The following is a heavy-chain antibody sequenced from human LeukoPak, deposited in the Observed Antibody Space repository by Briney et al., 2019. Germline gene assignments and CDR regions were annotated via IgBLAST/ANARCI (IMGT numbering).Heavy chain of an antibody. CDR1: GFTFSSYS. Sequence: GGSLRLSCAASGFTFSSYSMNWVRQAPGKGLEWVSSISSSSSYIYYADSVKGRFTISRDNAKNSLYLQMNSLRAEDTAVYYCARDLLGIGAGPHFDYWGQGTLVTVSS. J-gene: IGHJ4*02. D-gene: IGHD7-27*01. CDR3: ARDLLGIGAGPHFDY. V-gene: IGHV3-21*01. CDR2: ISSSSSYI.